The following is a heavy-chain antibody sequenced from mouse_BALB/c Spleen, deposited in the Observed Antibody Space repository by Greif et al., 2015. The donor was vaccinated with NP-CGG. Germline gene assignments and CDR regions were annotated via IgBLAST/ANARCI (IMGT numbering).Heavy chain of an antibody. CDR3: NAKQEDYRYGDY. Sequence: VQLKESGAELVRSGASVKLSCTASGFNIKDYYMHWVKQRPEQGLEWIGWIDPENGDTEYAPKFQGKATMTADTSSNTAYLQLSSLTSEDTAVYYCNAKQEDYRYGDYWGQGTALTVSS. D-gene: IGHD2-14*01. J-gene: IGHJ2*01. CDR2: IDPENGDT. CDR1: GFNIKDYY. V-gene: IGHV14-4*02.